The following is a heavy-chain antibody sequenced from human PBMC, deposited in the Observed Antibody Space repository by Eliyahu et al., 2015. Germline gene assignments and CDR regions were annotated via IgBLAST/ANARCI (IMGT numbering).Heavy chain of an antibody. CDR1: GVSISSYY. J-gene: IGHJ4*02. D-gene: IGHD6-13*01. CDR3: ARRPSSSWVYFDY. CDR2: IYTSGST. Sequence: QVQLQESGPGLVKPSETLSLTCTVSGVSISSYYWSWIRQPPGKGLEWIGYIYTSGSTNYNPPLRSRVTISVDTSKNQFSLKLSSVTAADTAVYYCARRPSSSWVYFDYWGQGTLVTVSS. V-gene: IGHV4-4*09.